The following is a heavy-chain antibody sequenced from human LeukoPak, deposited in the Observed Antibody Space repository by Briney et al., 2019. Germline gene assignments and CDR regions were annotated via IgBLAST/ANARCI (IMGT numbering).Heavy chain of an antibody. J-gene: IGHJ6*03. Sequence: ASVKVSCKASGYTFTGYYMHWVRQAPGQGLEWMGWINPNSGDTNYAQKFQGGVTMARDTSISTAYMELSRLRSDDTAVYYCARGVTGIYYYYYMDVWGKGTTVTVSS. CDR3: ARGVTGIYYYYYMDV. CDR1: GYTFTGYY. V-gene: IGHV1-2*02. D-gene: IGHD3-10*01. CDR2: INPNSGDT.